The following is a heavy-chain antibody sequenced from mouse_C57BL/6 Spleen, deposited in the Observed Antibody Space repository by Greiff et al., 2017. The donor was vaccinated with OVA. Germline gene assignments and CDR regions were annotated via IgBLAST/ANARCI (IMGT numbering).Heavy chain of an antibody. Sequence: QVQLQQPGAELVRPGSSVKLSCKASGFTFPSYSMHWVKQSPIQVLEWIGNIDPSDSETHYNQKFKDKATLTVDKSSSTAYMQLSSLTSEDSAVYYCARSKATEGYFDVWGTGTTVTVSS. D-gene: IGHD3-2*02. CDR1: GFTFPSYS. CDR2: IDPSDSET. J-gene: IGHJ1*03. CDR3: ARSKATEGYFDV. V-gene: IGHV1-52*01.